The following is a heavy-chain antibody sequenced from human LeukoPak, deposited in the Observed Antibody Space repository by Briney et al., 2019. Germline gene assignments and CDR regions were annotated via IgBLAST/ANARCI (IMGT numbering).Heavy chain of an antibody. D-gene: IGHD3-22*01. J-gene: IGHJ6*03. CDR3: ARVMYYYDSSGYSGYYYYYMDV. CDR2: IYSSGTT. Sequence: PSETLSLTCTVSGDSINSGNNYWSWIRQPAGKGPEWIGHIYSSGTTNYNPSLKSRVTISVDTSKNQFSLKLSSVTAADTAVYYCARVMYYYDSSGYSGYYYYYMDVWGKGTTVTISS. V-gene: IGHV4-61*09. CDR1: GDSINSGNNY.